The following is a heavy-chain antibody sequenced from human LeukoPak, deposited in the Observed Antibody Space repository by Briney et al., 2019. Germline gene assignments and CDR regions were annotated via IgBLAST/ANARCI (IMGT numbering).Heavy chain of an antibody. D-gene: IGHD3-9*01. CDR2: IKEYGSEK. CDR3: ARDHVLRYVFDTFDI. V-gene: IGHV3-7*04. CDR1: GFTFSSYW. Sequence: GGSLRLSCAASGFTFSSYWMSWVRQTPGKGLEWVANIKEYGSEKYYVDSVKGRFTISRDNAKNSLYLQMNSLRAEDTAVYYCARDHVLRYVFDTFDIWGQGTMVTVSS. J-gene: IGHJ3*02.